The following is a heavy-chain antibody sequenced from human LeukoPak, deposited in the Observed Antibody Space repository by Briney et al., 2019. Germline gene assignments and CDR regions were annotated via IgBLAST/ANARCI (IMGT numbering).Heavy chain of an antibody. J-gene: IGHJ3*02. D-gene: IGHD3-3*01. CDR1: GYTFTSYY. CDR3: ARDPSITIFGVVIGAFDI. Sequence: ASVKVSCKASGYTFTSYYMHWVRQAPGQGLEWMGIINPSGGSTSYAQKFQGRVTMTRDTSTSTVYMELSSLRSEDTAVYYCARDPSITIFGVVIGAFDIWGQGTMVTVSS. V-gene: IGHV1-46*01. CDR2: INPSGGST.